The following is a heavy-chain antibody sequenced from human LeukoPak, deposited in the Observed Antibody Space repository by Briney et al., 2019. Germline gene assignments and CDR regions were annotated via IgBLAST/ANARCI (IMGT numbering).Heavy chain of an antibody. J-gene: IGHJ4*02. CDR1: GYTFTSYG. Sequence: ASVKVYCKASGYTFTSYGISWVRQAPGQGLEWMGRIIPILGIANYAQKFQGRVTITADKSTSTAYMELSSLRSEDTAVYYCLSYYYDSSGYYFIDYWGQGTLVTVSS. D-gene: IGHD3-22*01. CDR2: IIPILGIA. V-gene: IGHV1-69*04. CDR3: LSYYYDSSGYYFIDY.